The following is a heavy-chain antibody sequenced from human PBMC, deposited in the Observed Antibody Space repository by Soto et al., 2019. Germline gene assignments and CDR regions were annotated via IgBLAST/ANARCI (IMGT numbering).Heavy chain of an antibody. V-gene: IGHV3-49*03. Sequence: GGSLRLSCTASGFTFGDYAMSWFRQAPGKGLEWVGFIRSKAYGGTTEYAASVKGRFTISRDDSKSIAYLQMNSLKTEETAVYYCTRVGDYDFWSGYPDYWGQGTLVTVSS. D-gene: IGHD3-3*01. CDR3: TRVGDYDFWSGYPDY. J-gene: IGHJ4*02. CDR2: IRSKAYGGTT. CDR1: GFTFGDYA.